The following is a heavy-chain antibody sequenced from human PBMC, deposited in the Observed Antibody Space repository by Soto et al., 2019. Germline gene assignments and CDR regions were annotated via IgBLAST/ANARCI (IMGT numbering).Heavy chain of an antibody. Sequence: QVQLVQSGAEVKKPGASVKVSCQASGYTFNVYTIHWVRQAPGQGLEWMGWLNAGNGDTKYSQRFQGRITIGRDTSATTIYMALSSLRSEDTAVYYCARDVGPLDSWGQGTLVTVSS. D-gene: IGHD3-10*01. V-gene: IGHV1-3*01. CDR3: ARDVGPLDS. J-gene: IGHJ4*02. CDR2: LNAGNGDT. CDR1: GYTFNVYT.